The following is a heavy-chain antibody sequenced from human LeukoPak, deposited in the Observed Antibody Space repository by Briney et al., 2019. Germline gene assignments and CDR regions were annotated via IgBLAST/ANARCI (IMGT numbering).Heavy chain of an antibody. CDR3: AREGGPPNWFDP. CDR2: THYRSKWYN. Sequence: PSQTLSLSCAISGDSVSSNSAAWNWIRQSPSRGLEWLGRTHYRSKWYNDYAVSVKSRITIKPDTSKNQFSLQLNSVTPEDTAVYYCAREGGPPNWFDPWGQGTLVTVSS. CDR1: GDSVSSNSAA. J-gene: IGHJ5*02. V-gene: IGHV6-1*01. D-gene: IGHD1-26*01.